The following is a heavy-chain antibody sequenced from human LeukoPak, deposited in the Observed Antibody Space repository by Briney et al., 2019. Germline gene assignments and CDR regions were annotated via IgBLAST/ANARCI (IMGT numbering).Heavy chain of an antibody. J-gene: IGHJ4*02. Sequence: PSETLSLTCTVSGGSISSSFSYWGWIRQPPGMGLEWTGSIYYSGSTYYNPSLKSRVTMSVDTSKNQFSLKLSSVTAADAAVYYCARLACSSTSCYCPDYFDYWGQGTLVTVSS. CDR3: ARLACSSTSCYCPDYFDY. D-gene: IGHD2-2*01. CDR1: GGSISSSFSY. CDR2: IYYSGST. V-gene: IGHV4-39*01.